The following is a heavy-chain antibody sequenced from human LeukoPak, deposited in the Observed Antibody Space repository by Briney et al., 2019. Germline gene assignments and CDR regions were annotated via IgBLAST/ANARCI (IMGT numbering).Heavy chain of an antibody. CDR2: IYYSGST. Sequence: KPSETLSLTCTVSGGSISSYYWSWIRQPPGKGLEWIGYIYYSGSTNYNPSLKSRVTISVDTSKNQFSLKLSSVTAADTAVYYCARVSGGSGSYYSQSDAFDIWGQGTMVTVSS. CDR3: ARVSGGSGSYYSQSDAFDI. J-gene: IGHJ3*02. D-gene: IGHD3-10*01. V-gene: IGHV4-59*01. CDR1: GGSISSYY.